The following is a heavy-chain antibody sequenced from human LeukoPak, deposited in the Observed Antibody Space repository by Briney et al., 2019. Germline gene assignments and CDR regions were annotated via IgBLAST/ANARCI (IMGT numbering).Heavy chain of an antibody. CDR1: GFTFSSYG. CDR2: ISSSGSTI. V-gene: IGHV3-48*04. J-gene: IGHJ5*02. Sequence: GGSLRLSCAASGFTFSSYGMHWVRQAPGKGLEWVSYISSSGSTIYYADSVKGRFTISRDNAKNSLYLQMNSLRAEDTAVYYCARERGTYYDFWSGYSNNWFDPWGQGTLVTVSS. D-gene: IGHD3-3*01. CDR3: ARERGTYYDFWSGYSNNWFDP.